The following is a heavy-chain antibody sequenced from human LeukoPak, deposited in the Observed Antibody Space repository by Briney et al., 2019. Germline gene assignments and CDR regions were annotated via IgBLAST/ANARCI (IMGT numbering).Heavy chain of an antibody. CDR3: ARERASGYCSGGGCYGYFDY. V-gene: IGHV3-11*04. J-gene: IGHJ4*02. CDR2: ISSSGSTI. Sequence: GGSLRLSCAASGFTFTDYYMSWIRQAPGKGLEWLSYISSSGSTIYYADSVKGRFTISRDNAKNSLYLQMNSLRAEDTAVYYCARERASGYCSGGGCYGYFDYWGQGTLVIVSS. CDR1: GFTFTDYY. D-gene: IGHD2-15*01.